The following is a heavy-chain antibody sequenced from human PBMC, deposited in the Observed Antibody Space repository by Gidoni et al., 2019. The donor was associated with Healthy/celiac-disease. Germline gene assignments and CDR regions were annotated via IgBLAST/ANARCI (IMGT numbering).Heavy chain of an antibody. V-gene: IGHV4-31*03. Sequence: QVQLQESGPGLVKPSQTLSLTCTVSGGSISSGGYYWSWFRQHPGKGLEWIGYIYYSGSTYYNPSLKSRVTISVDTSKNQFSLKLSSVTAADTAVYYCARERDGGNSFWYFDLWGRGTLVTVSS. J-gene: IGHJ2*01. D-gene: IGHD2-21*02. CDR2: IYYSGST. CDR1: GGSISSGGYY. CDR3: ARERDGGNSFWYFDL.